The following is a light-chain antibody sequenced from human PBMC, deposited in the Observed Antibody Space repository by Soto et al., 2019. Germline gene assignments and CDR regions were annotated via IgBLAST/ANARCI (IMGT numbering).Light chain of an antibody. CDR1: QSVSSY. J-gene: IGKJ1*01. CDR3: HQYNFTPWT. V-gene: IGKV3-20*01. CDR2: GAS. Sequence: EVVLTQSPGTLSLSPGERATLSCRASQSVSSYLAWYQQKLGQAPRLLIYGASRRATGIPDRFSGSGSGTDFTLTISRLEPEDFAMYYCHQYNFTPWTFGQGTEVEIK.